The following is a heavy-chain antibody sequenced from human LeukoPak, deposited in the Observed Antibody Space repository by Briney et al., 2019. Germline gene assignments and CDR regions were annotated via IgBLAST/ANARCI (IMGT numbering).Heavy chain of an antibody. CDR1: GFTFSSYG. J-gene: IGHJ3*02. D-gene: IGHD4-17*01. Sequence: PGGXLRLSCAASGFTFSSYGMHWVRQAPGKGLEGVAFIRYDGSNKYYADSVKGRFTISRENSKKTLYMQMKRERAEDTAVYYCAPPATGWELVFTPDYGDYPEDVHDAFDIWGQGTMVTVSS. V-gene: IGHV3-30*02. CDR2: IRYDGSNK. CDR3: APPATGWELVFTPDYGDYPEDVHDAFDI.